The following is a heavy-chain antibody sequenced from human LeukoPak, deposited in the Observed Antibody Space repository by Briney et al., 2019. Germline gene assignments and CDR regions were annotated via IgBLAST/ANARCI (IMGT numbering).Heavy chain of an antibody. D-gene: IGHD3-10*01. Sequence: PGGSLRLSWAASGFTFKNYAMSWVRQAPGNGLEWVSAITDGGGDTYHADSVKGRFTISRDNSKNTLYLRMNSLRVEDSAVYYCAKGSRGSRPYYFDFWGQGTPVTVPS. CDR1: GFTFKNYA. CDR3: AKGSRGSRPYYFDF. CDR2: ITDGGGDT. V-gene: IGHV3-23*01. J-gene: IGHJ4*02.